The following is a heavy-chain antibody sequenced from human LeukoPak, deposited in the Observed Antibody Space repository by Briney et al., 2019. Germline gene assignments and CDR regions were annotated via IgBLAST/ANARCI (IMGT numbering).Heavy chain of an antibody. D-gene: IGHD6-13*01. CDR3: ARRPHSSSWRFDY. Sequence: GESLKISCKGSGDIFTSYWIGWGRRMPGEGLEWMGIIYPGGSDTRYSPAFQSRGTSSLDKSISTAYLQWSSLKASDSALYYCARRPHSSSWRFDYWGQGTLLTVSS. J-gene: IGHJ4*02. CDR2: IYPGGSDT. CDR1: GDIFTSYW. V-gene: IGHV5-51*01.